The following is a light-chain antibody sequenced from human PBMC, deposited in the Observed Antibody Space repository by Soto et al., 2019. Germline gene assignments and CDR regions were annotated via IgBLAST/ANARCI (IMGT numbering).Light chain of an antibody. J-gene: IGLJ3*02. V-gene: IGLV4-69*01. CDR1: SGHTNYA. Sequence: QPVLTQSPSASASLGASVKLTCTLSSGHTNYAIAWHQQQPEKGPRYLMKLNSDGSHSKGDGIPDRFSGSSSGAERYLTVSSLQSGEEADYYCQTWDTGIRVFGGGTKLT. CDR2: LNSDGSH. CDR3: QTWDTGIRV.